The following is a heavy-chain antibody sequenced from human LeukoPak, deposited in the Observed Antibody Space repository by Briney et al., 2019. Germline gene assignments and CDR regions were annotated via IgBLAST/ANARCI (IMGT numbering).Heavy chain of an antibody. D-gene: IGHD3-10*01. J-gene: IGHJ6*02. CDR3: ATPRSGSYYLFYYYGMDV. Sequence: ASVNVSCKASGGTFSSYAISRVRQAPGQGLEWMGGIIPIFGTANYAQKFQGRVTITADESTSTAYMELSSLRSEDTAVYYCATPRSGSYYLFYYYGMDVWGQGTTVTVSS. CDR2: IIPIFGTA. V-gene: IGHV1-69*01. CDR1: GGTFSSYA.